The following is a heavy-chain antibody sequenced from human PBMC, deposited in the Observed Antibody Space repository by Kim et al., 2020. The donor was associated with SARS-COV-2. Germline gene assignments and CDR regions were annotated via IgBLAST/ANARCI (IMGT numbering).Heavy chain of an antibody. J-gene: IGHJ3*02. D-gene: IGHD2-15*01. CDR2: INPNSGGT. Sequence: ASVKVSCKASGYTFTGYYMHWVRQAPGQGLGWMGWINPNSGGTNYAQKFQGRVTMTRDTSISTAYMELSRLRSDDTAVYYCARDRRGYCSGGSCTDAFDIWGQGTMVTVSS. CDR3: ARDRRGYCSGGSCTDAFDI. CDR1: GYTFTGYY. V-gene: IGHV1-2*02.